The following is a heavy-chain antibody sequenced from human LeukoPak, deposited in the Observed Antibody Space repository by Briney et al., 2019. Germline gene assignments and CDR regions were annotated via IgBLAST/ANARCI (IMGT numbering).Heavy chain of an antibody. CDR2: ISWNSGSI. J-gene: IGHJ6*03. V-gene: IGHV3-9*01. CDR1: GFTFYDYA. Sequence: GGSLRLSCAASGFTFYDYAMHWVRQAPGKGLEWVSGISWNSGSIGYADSVKGRFTISRDNAKDSLYLHMNSLKTEDTALYYCAKGNGPLWFGDDYYYYYMDVWGEGTTVTISS. CDR3: AKGNGPLWFGDDYYYYYMDV. D-gene: IGHD3-10*01.